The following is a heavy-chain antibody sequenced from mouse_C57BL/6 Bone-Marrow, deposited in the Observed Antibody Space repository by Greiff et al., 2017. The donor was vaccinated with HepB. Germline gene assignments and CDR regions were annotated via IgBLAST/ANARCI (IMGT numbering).Heavy chain of an antibody. V-gene: IGHV1-82*01. CDR3: ASGYFDV. CDR1: GYAFSGSW. Sequence: VQLEQSGPELVKPGASVNLSCMASGYAFSGSWVNWVKQSPGKGLEWIGQIYPGDGDTNYNGKFKVKATLTADKSNSTAYMQLSSRTSEDSAVYFCASGYFDVWGTGTTVTVSS. J-gene: IGHJ1*03. CDR2: IYPGDGDT.